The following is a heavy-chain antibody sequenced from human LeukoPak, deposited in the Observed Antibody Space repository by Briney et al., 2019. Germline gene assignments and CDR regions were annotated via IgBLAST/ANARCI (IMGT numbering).Heavy chain of an antibody. D-gene: IGHD5-18*01. Sequence: GGSLRLPCTASGFTLSSFGMHWVRQAPGKGLEWVAVISDDGSNTYYADSVKGRFTISRDNSKNTLYPQLNSLRTEDTAVYYCAKDADTATIIYWYFDLWGRGTLVTVSS. J-gene: IGHJ2*01. CDR2: ISDDGSNT. CDR3: AKDADTATIIYWYFDL. V-gene: IGHV3-30*18. CDR1: GFTLSSFG.